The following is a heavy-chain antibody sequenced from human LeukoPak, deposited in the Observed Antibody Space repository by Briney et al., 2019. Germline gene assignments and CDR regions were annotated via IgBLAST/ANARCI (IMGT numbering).Heavy chain of an antibody. V-gene: IGHV3-48*01. CDR1: GFTFSSYS. Sequence: PGRTLRLSCAPSGFTFSSYSMNWVRQAPGKGLEWVSYISYSSNTIYYAASVKGRFTISRDNSKNTLYLQMNSLRVEDTAVYYCAKQYDFWSGPDYWGQGTLVTVSS. CDR2: ISYSSNTI. J-gene: IGHJ4*02. CDR3: AKQYDFWSGPDY. D-gene: IGHD3-3*01.